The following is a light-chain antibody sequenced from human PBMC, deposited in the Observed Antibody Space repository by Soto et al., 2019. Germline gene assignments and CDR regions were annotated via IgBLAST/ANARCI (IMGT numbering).Light chain of an antibody. Sequence: DIGLTQSPGTLSLSPGARAPLSCRASQSVSNIYIAWYQQKPGQAPRVLIYGASRRATGIPDRFSGSGSGTDFTLTISRLEPEDFAVYYCQQYSSSFRTFGQGTKVDIK. J-gene: IGKJ1*01. V-gene: IGKV3-20*01. CDR2: GAS. CDR1: QSVSNIY. CDR3: QQYSSSFRT.